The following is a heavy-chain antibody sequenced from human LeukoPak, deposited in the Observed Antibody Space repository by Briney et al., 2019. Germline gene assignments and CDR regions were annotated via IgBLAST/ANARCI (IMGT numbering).Heavy chain of an antibody. CDR1: DGPIRGHH. V-gene: IGHV4-59*11. D-gene: IGHD3-22*01. CDR2: IYYSGKT. Sequence: SETLSLTCAVSDGPIRGHHWSGMPQPPEKAREGIGYIYYSGKTYYSSSLRSRVTISVDTSKNHFSLKLTSVTAADTAVYYCARLLDNDSSGDPDTFDIWGQGTMVTVSS. CDR3: ARLLDNDSSGDPDTFDI. J-gene: IGHJ3*02.